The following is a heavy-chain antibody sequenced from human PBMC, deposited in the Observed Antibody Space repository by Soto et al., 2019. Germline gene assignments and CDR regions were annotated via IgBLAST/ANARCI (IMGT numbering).Heavy chain of an antibody. CDR2: IYYSGST. CDR3: ARRGVVVPAAMAHYYYYYMDV. Sequence: SETLSLTCSVSGGSIRSGGYYWSWIRQHPGKGLEWIGYIYYSGSTYYNPSLKSRVTISVDTSKNQFSLKLSSVTAADTAVYYCARRGVVVPAAMAHYYYYYMDVWGKGTTVTVSS. V-gene: IGHV4-31*03. J-gene: IGHJ6*03. D-gene: IGHD2-2*01. CDR1: GGSIRSGGYY.